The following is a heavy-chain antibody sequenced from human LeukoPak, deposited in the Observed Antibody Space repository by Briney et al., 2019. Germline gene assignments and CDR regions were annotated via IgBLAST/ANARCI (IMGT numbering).Heavy chain of an antibody. V-gene: IGHV3-21*01. D-gene: IGHD3-10*01. CDR2: ISSSSSYI. J-gene: IGHJ6*03. Sequence: PGGSLRLSCAASGFTFSSYSMNWVRQAPGKGLEWVSSISSSSSYIYYADSVKGRFTISRDNAKNSLYLQMNSLRAEDTAVYYCAREAYYYGSGANYYYYYYMDVWGKGTTATVSS. CDR3: AREAYYYGSGANYYYYYYMDV. CDR1: GFTFSSYS.